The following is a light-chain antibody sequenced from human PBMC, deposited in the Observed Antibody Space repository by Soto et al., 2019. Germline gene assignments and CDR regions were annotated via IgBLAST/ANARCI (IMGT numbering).Light chain of an antibody. Sequence: EVVLTQSPGTLSLSPEERATLSCRGSQTVNRMYLAWYQQKAGQAPRLLIYGASSRATGIPDRLSGSGSGTVFTLTISRLEPEDFAVYYCQQYGNSPYTFGQGTKLEIK. CDR2: GAS. J-gene: IGKJ2*01. V-gene: IGKV3-20*01. CDR3: QQYGNSPYT. CDR1: QTVNRMY.